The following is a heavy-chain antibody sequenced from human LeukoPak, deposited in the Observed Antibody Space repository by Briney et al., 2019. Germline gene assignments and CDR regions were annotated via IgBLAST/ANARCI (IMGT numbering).Heavy chain of an antibody. CDR3: ARVKDPGGYYYYYYMDV. D-gene: IGHD3-16*01. CDR2: INHSGGT. V-gene: IGHV4-34*01. J-gene: IGHJ6*03. Sequence: SETLSLTCAVYGGSFSGYYWSWIRQPPGKGLEWIGEINHSGGTKYNPSLKSRVTISVDTSKNQFSLKLSSVTAADTAMFYCARVKDPGGYYYYYYMDVWGKGTTVTVSS. CDR1: GGSFSGYY.